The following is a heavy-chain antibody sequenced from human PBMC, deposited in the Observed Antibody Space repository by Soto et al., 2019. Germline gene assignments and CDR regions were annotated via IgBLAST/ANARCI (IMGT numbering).Heavy chain of an antibody. J-gene: IGHJ4*02. CDR3: AKEGTKIAAAAKWDY. V-gene: IGHV3-23*01. D-gene: IGHD6-13*01. CDR2: ISGSGGST. CDR1: GFTFSSYS. Sequence: GSLRLSCAASGFTFSSYSMNWVRQAPGKGLEWVSAISGSGGSTYYADPVKGRFTISRDNSKNTLYLQMNSLRAEDTAVYYCAKEGTKIAAAAKWDYWGQGTLVTVSS.